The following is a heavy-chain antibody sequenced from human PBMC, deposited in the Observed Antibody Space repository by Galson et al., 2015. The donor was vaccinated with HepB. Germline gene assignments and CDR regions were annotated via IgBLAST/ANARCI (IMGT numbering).Heavy chain of an antibody. V-gene: IGHV3-48*04. J-gene: IGHJ4*02. CDR3: ARDFVSYSGVFDY. D-gene: IGHD5-12*01. CDR1: GFSFSRYS. Sequence: SLRLSCAASGFSFSRYSMNRVRQAPGNGMEWVSYIRSSTSTVLYADSVQGRFSISSDSAKNSLYLQMNSLRAEDTAVYYCARDFVSYSGVFDYWGQGILVTVSS. CDR2: IRSSTSTV.